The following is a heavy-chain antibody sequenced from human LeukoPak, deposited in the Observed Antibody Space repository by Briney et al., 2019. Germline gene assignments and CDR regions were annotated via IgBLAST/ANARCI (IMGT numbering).Heavy chain of an antibody. CDR1: GASISSYY. CDR2: IYYSGST. Sequence: SETLSLTCSVSGASISSYYWSWIRQPPGKGLEWIGYIYYSGSTNYNPSLKSRVTISVDTSKNQFSLKLSSVTAADTAVYYCARASYSSGWPYYFDYWGQGTLVTVSS. V-gene: IGHV4-59*01. CDR3: ARASYSSGWPYYFDY. D-gene: IGHD6-19*01. J-gene: IGHJ4*02.